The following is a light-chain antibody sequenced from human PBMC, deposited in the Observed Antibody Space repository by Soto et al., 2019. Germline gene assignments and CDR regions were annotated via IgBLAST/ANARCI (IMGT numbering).Light chain of an antibody. J-gene: IGKJ4*01. CDR1: QTVYRW. CDR3: QRANDFPLA. V-gene: IGKV1-12*01. Sequence: DIQRTQSPSSVSASVGDRVTITCRASQTVYRWVAWYQQKPGRAPNLLIYDVSNLHTGVPSRFSGSGSGTDFTLTISSLQPEDFATYFCQRANDFPLAFGGGTRVEVK. CDR2: DVS.